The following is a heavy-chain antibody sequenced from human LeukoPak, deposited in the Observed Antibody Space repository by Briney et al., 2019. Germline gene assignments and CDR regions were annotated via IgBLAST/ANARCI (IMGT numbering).Heavy chain of an antibody. Sequence: PSETLSLTCAVYGGSFSGYYWSWIRQPPGKGLEWIGEINHSGSTNYNPSLKSRVTISADTSKNQFSLKLSSVTAADTAVYYCARGHDGLIAARQRDYYYYGMDVWGQGTTVTVSS. D-gene: IGHD6-6*01. J-gene: IGHJ6*02. CDR2: INHSGST. CDR3: ARGHDGLIAARQRDYYYYGMDV. CDR1: GGSFSGYY. V-gene: IGHV4-34*01.